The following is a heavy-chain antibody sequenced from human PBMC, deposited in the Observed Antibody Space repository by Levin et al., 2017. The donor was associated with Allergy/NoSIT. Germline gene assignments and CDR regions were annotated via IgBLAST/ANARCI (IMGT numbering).Heavy chain of an antibody. CDR3: AKDQTPWLLQSHGAFDY. D-gene: IGHD1-26*01. J-gene: IGHJ4*02. V-gene: IGHV3-9*01. CDR2: ISWNSGSI. CDR1: GFTFDDYA. Sequence: PGGSLRLSCAASGFTFDDYAMHWVRQAPGKGLEWVSGISWNSGSIGYADSVKGRFTISRDNAKNSLYLQMNSLRAEDTALYYCAKDQTPWLLQSHGAFDYWGQGTLVTVSS.